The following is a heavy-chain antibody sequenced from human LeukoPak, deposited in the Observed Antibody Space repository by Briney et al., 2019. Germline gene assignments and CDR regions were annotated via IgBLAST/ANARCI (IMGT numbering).Heavy chain of an antibody. CDR2: INSDGSST. V-gene: IGHV3-74*01. CDR3: VPQLAYYFDY. CDR1: GFTSSSYW. J-gene: IGHJ4*02. Sequence: PGGSLRLSCAASGFTSSSYWMHWVRQVPGKGLVWVSRINSDGSSTSYADSVKGRFTISRDNAENTLYLQMNSLRVEDTAVYYCVPQLAYYFDYWGQGTLVTVSS. D-gene: IGHD6-13*01.